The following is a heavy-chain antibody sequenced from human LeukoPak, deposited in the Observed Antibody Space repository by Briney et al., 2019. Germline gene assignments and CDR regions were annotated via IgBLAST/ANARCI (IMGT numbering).Heavy chain of an antibody. CDR2: TYYRSKWYN. CDR1: GDSVSSNSAA. Sequence: SQTLSLTCAISGDSVSSNSAAWNWIRQSPSRGLEWLGRTYYRSKWYNDYAVSVKSRITINPDTSKNQFSLQLNSVTPEDTAVYYCARSGPGSGWFGNRPYDAFEIWGHGTLVTVSS. J-gene: IGHJ3*02. D-gene: IGHD3-10*01. CDR3: ARSGPGSGWFGNRPYDAFEI. V-gene: IGHV6-1*01.